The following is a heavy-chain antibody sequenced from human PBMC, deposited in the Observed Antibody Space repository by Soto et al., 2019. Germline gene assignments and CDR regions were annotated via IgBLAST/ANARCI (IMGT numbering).Heavy chain of an antibody. V-gene: IGHV3-33*01. D-gene: IGHD6-13*01. CDR2: IWYDGSNK. Sequence: QVQLVESGGGVVQPGRSLRLSCAASGFTFSSYGMHWVRQAPGKGLEWVAVIWYDGSNKYYADSVKGRFTISRDNSKNPLYLQMNNLRVEDTAVYFCARESIAAATTDPFDYWGQGTLVTVSS. CDR1: GFTFSSYG. J-gene: IGHJ4*02. CDR3: ARESIAAATTDPFDY.